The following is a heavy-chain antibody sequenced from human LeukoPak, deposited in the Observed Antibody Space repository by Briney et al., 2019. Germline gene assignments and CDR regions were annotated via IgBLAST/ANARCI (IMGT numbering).Heavy chain of an antibody. CDR3: AREGRHDRIPYFPY. J-gene: IGHJ4*02. CDR1: GGSFRSYY. D-gene: IGHD3-22*01. CDR2: IFTSGST. Sequence: SETLSLTCTVSGGSFRSYYWTWFRQPAGKGLEWIGRIFTSGSTNYNPSLRSRVTMSVDTSSNQFSLKLSSVTAADTAVYYCAREGRHDRIPYFPYWGQGALVTVSS. V-gene: IGHV4-4*07.